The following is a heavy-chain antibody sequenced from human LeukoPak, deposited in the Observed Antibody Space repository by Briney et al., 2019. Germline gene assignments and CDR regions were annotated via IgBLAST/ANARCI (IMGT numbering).Heavy chain of an antibody. CDR3: AKLVGAAPLDC. Sequence: GACLTLSCAASASTLSSYNLNWARQPPGKGMGCVSTIAGGGANTYYADSVKGRFTISRDNSKNTLYLQMNSLRAEDTAVYYCAKLVGAAPLDCWGQGTLVTVSS. V-gene: IGHV3-23*01. CDR1: ASTLSSYN. J-gene: IGHJ4*02. CDR2: IAGGGANT. D-gene: IGHD1-26*01.